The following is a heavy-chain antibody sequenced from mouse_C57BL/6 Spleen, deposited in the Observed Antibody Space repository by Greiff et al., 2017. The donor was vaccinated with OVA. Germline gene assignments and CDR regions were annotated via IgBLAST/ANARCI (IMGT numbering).Heavy chain of an antibody. CDR1: GYTFTSYW. CDR2: IDPSDSYT. J-gene: IGHJ2*01. CDR3: ASEGRDY. Sequence: VQLQQPGAELVKPGASVKLSCKASGYTFTSYWMQWVKQRPGQGLEWIGEIDPSDSYTNYNQKFKGKATLTVDTSSSTAYMQLSSLTSEDSAVYYCASEGRDYWGQGTTLTVSS. D-gene: IGHD3-3*01. V-gene: IGHV1-50*01.